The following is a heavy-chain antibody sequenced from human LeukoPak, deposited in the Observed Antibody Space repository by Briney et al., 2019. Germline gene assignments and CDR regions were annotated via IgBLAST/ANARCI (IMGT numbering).Heavy chain of an antibody. D-gene: IGHD1-7*01. CDR3: ARATSAGWNYGYYYYYMDV. CDR2: ISSSSSYI. CDR1: GFTFSSYS. J-gene: IGHJ6*03. V-gene: IGHV3-21*01. Sequence: GGSLRLSCAASGFTFSSYSMNWVRQAPGKGLEWVSSISSSSSYIYYADSVKGRFTISRDNAKNSLYLQMSSLRAEDTAVYYCARATSAGWNYGYYYYYMDVWGKGTTVTVSS.